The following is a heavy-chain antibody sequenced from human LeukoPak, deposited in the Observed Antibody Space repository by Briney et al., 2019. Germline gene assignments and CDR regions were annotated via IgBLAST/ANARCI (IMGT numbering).Heavy chain of an antibody. CDR1: GFTFDDYG. D-gene: IGHD6-13*01. Sequence: GGSLRLSCAASGFTFDDYGMNWVRQAPGKGLEWVSSISSSSSYIYYADSVKGRFTTSRDNAKNSLYLQMNSLRAEDTAVYYCARDTRIAAAGRLFDYWGQGTLVTVSS. J-gene: IGHJ4*02. V-gene: IGHV3-21*01. CDR2: ISSSSSYI. CDR3: ARDTRIAAAGRLFDY.